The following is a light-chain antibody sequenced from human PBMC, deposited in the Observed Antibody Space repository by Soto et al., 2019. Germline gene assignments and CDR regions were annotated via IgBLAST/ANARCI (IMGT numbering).Light chain of an antibody. CDR1: TGPLTSGHF. CDR3: LLCYDVSRV. CDR2: DTC. V-gene: IGLV7-46*01. Sequence: QAVVNQEHSLTVSPGGTVTLTCGSSTGPLTSGHFSYWFQQKPVQAPRALIFDTCSKHSWTPARFSSSLLGGKAALTLSGAQPEDEADYYCLLCYDVSRVFGVGTKITVL. J-gene: IGLJ3*02.